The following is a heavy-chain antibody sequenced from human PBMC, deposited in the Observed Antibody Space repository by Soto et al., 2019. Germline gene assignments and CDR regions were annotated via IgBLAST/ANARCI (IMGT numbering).Heavy chain of an antibody. CDR3: AREPLSVGSYSDMDI. CDR2: ISDRGDYI. D-gene: IGHD2-2*03. V-gene: IGHV3-21*06. CDR1: GFTFSSYS. Sequence: EVQLVESGGGLVKPGGSLRLSCEASGFTFSSYSMNWVRQAPGKGLEWVSSISDRGDYIYADAVEGCLTISSDNAKNSPHLQKNSLRAADTAVYFCAREPLSVGSYSDMDIWGKGTLVTVSS. J-gene: IGHJ6*03.